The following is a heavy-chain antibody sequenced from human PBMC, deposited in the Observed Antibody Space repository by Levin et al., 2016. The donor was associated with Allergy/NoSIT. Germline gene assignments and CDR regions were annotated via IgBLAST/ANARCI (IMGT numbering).Heavy chain of an antibody. V-gene: IGHV3-30-3*01. Sequence: VRQAPGKGLEWVAVISYDGSNKYYADSVKGRFTISRDNSKNTLYLQMNSLRAEDTAVYYCARDLRDCSSTSCSNAFDIWGQGTMVTVSS. CDR3: ARDLRDCSSTSCSNAFDI. CDR2: ISYDGSNK. D-gene: IGHD2-2*01. J-gene: IGHJ3*02.